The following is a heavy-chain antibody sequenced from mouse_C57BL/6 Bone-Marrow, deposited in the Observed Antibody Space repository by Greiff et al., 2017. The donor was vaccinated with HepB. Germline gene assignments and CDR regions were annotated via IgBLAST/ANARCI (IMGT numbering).Heavy chain of an antibody. J-gene: IGHJ2*01. CDR1: GFNIKDDY. CDR2: IDPENGDT. Sequence: EVQLQQSGAELVRPGASVKLSCTASGFNIKDDYMHWVKQRPEQGLEWIGWIDPENGDTEYASKFQGKATITADTSSNTAYLQLSSLTSEDTAVYYCTTIQLRRRDYWGQGTTLTVSS. D-gene: IGHD3-2*02. CDR3: TTIQLRRRDY. V-gene: IGHV14-4*01.